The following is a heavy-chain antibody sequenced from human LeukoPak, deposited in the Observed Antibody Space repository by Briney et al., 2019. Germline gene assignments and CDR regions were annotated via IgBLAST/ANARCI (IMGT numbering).Heavy chain of an antibody. CDR1: GFTFSSYW. CDR3: STGSGLAFDI. J-gene: IGHJ3*02. CDR2: INSDGSST. Sequence: GGSLRLSCAASGFTFSSYWMHWVRQVPGKGLVWVSRINSDGSSTSYADSVKGRFTISRDNAKNTLYVQMNSLRAEDTAVYYCSTGSGLAFDIWGRGTMVTVSS. V-gene: IGHV3-74*01. D-gene: IGHD3-10*01.